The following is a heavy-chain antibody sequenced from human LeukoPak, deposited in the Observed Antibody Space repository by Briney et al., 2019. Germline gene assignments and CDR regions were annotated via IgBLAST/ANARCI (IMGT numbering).Heavy chain of an antibody. CDR3: ARGGPTVTSMYY. CDR2: IYYSGST. D-gene: IGHD4-17*01. V-gene: IGHV4-59*12. Sequence: ASETLSLTCTVSGGSISSYSWSWIRQPPGKGLEYIGYIYYSGSTNCNPSLKSRVTISIDTSKNQFSLKLSSGTAADTAVYFCARGGPTVTSMYYWGQGTLVTVSS. J-gene: IGHJ4*02. CDR1: GGSISSYS.